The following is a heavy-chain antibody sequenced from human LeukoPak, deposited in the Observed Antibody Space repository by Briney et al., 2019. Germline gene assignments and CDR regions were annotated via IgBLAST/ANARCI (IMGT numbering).Heavy chain of an antibody. V-gene: IGHV1-8*01. J-gene: IGHJ4*02. Sequence: ASVKVSCKASGYTFTSYDINWVRQATGQGLEWMEWMNPNSGNTGYAQKFRGRVTMTRNTSISTAYMELSSLRSEDTAVYYCARGRITMVRGVMNYWGQGTLVTVSS. CDR3: ARGRITMVRGVMNY. CDR2: MNPNSGNT. CDR1: GYTFTSYD. D-gene: IGHD3-10*01.